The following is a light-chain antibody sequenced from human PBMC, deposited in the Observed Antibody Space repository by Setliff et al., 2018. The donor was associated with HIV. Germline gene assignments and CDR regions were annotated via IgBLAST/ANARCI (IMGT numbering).Light chain of an antibody. CDR2: DVS. J-gene: IGLJ3*02. Sequence: QSVLTQPVSLSGSLGQSITISCTGTSSDVGRYKYVSWYRQYPGNAPDLIIYDVSNRPSGVSDRFSGSKSGNTASLTISGLQSEDEADYYCLSYTSASTWGFGGGTK. CDR3: LSYTSASTWG. CDR1: SSDVGRYKY. V-gene: IGLV2-14*01.